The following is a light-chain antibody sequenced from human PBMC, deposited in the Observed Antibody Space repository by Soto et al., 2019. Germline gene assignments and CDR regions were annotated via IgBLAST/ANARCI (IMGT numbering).Light chain of an antibody. CDR1: QSVSSY. CDR2: DAS. V-gene: IGKV3-11*01. J-gene: IGKJ5*01. Sequence: DIGLTQSTGPLSLSAGERATLSCRASQSVSSYLAWYQQKPGQSPRLLIYDASNRATGIPARFSGSGAGTDFTLTISSLEPEDVAVYYCQQRSNFGQGTRLEI. CDR3: QQRSN.